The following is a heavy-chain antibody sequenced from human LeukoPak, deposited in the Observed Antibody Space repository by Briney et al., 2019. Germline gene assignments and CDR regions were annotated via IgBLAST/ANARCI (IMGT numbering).Heavy chain of an antibody. D-gene: IGHD4-23*01. CDR1: GGSISSGDYY. CDR3: ARDRVYGGFWDY. V-gene: IGHV4-30-4*01. CDR2: IYYSGST. J-gene: IGHJ4*02. Sequence: PSETLSLTCTVSGGSISSGDYYWSRIRQPTGKGLEWIGYIYYSGSTYYNPSLKSRVTISVDTSKNQFSLKLSSVTAADTAVYYCARDRVYGGFWDYWGQGTLVTVSS.